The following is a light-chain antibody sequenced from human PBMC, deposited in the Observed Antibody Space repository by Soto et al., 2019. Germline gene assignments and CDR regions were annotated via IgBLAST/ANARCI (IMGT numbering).Light chain of an antibody. V-gene: IGKV3-11*01. CDR1: QSVSSF. J-gene: IGKJ1*01. CDR2: DAS. Sequence: TVLTQSPATLSLSPGEGATLSCRASQSVSSFLAWYQQKPGQAPRLLIYDASNRATGIPARFSGSGSGTDFTLTISSLEPEDFAVYYCQQYLTSPKTFGQGTKVDI. CDR3: QQYLTSPKT.